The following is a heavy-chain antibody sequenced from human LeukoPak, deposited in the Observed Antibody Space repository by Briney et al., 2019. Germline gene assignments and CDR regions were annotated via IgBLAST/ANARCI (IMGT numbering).Heavy chain of an antibody. D-gene: IGHD2-15*01. CDR3: ARIRVVVVAATGVDYFDY. CDR1: GFTSSSYG. CDR2: IRYDGSNK. J-gene: IGHJ4*02. V-gene: IGHV3-30*02. Sequence: GGSLRLSCAASGFTSSSYGMHWVRQAPGKGLEWVAFIRYDGSNKYYADSVKGRFTISRDNSKNTLYLQMNSLRAEDTAVYYCARIRVVVVAATGVDYFDYWGQGTLVTVSS.